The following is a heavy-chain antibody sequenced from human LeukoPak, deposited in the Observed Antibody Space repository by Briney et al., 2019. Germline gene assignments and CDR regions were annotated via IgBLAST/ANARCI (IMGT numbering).Heavy chain of an antibody. CDR2: ICYSGST. CDR3: AKVGNSGSYYPGGYFQH. V-gene: IGHV4-39*01. Sequence: PSETLSLTCTVSGGSISSTTYCWGWICQPPGKGLEWIGSICYSGSTFYNPSLKSRVTLSVDTSKNQFSLKLSSVTAADTAVYYCAKVGNSGSYYPGGYFQHWGQGTLVTVSS. CDR1: GGSISSTTYC. J-gene: IGHJ1*01. D-gene: IGHD1-26*01.